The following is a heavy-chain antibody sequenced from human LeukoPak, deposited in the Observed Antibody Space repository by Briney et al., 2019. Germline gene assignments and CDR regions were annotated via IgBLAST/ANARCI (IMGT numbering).Heavy chain of an antibody. CDR2: ISYDGSNK. Sequence: GGSLRLSCAASGFTFSSYAMHWVRQAPGKGLEWVAVISYDGSNKYYADSVKGRFTISRDNSKNTLYLQMNSLRAEDTAVYYCAVPSEGGFDYWGQGTLVTVSS. V-gene: IGHV3-30*04. D-gene: IGHD1-14*01. J-gene: IGHJ4*02. CDR3: AVPSEGGFDY. CDR1: GFTFSSYA.